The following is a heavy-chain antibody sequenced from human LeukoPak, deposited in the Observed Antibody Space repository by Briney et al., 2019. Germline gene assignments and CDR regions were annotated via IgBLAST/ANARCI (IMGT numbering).Heavy chain of an antibody. J-gene: IGHJ4*02. Sequence: ASVKVSCKASGYAFTSYAIHWVRQAPGQRLEWMGWISAGNGNTKYSQNFQGRVTFISNTSATTAFMELSSLRSEDAAVYYCARDSGSGNNDYWGQGTLVTVSS. D-gene: IGHD1-26*01. CDR3: ARDSGSGNNDY. CDR1: GYAFTSYA. V-gene: IGHV1-3*01. CDR2: ISAGNGNT.